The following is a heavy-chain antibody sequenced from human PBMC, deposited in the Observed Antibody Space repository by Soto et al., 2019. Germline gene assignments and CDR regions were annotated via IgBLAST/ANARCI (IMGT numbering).Heavy chain of an antibody. V-gene: IGHV4-31*03. CDR2: IYYSGST. CDR1: GGSISSGGYY. D-gene: IGHD3-22*01. Sequence: PSETLSLTCTVSGGSISSGGYYWSWIRQHPGKGLEWIGYIYYSGSTYYNPSLKSRVTISVDTSKNQFSLKLSSVTAADTAVYYCASTTFRGYYWNYWGQGTLVTVSS. CDR3: ASTTFRGYYWNY. J-gene: IGHJ4*02.